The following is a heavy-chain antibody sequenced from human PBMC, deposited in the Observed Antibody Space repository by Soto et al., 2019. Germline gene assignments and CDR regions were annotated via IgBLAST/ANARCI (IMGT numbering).Heavy chain of an antibody. D-gene: IGHD6-6*01. CDR1: GGSISSGGYY. J-gene: IGHJ6*03. CDR3: ARDKFGYKAARPDYYCYYMDV. CDR2: IFYSGST. Sequence: QVQLQESGPGLVKPSQTLSLTCTVSGGSISSGGYYWSWIRQHPGKGLEWIGYIFYSGSTYYNPSLKSRVTISVVTSKIQFSPKLSSVTAADTAVYYCARDKFGYKAARPDYYCYYMDVLGKGTTVTASS. V-gene: IGHV4-31*03.